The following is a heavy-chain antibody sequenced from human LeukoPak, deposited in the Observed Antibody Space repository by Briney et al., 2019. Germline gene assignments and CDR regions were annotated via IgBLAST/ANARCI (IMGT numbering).Heavy chain of an antibody. Sequence: GESLKISCKGSGYSFTSYWIGWVRQMPGKGLEWMGIIYPGDSDTRYSPSFQGQDTISADKSISTAYLQWSSLKASDTAMYYCARFVSGWPPKYYFDYWGQGTLVTVSS. CDR1: GYSFTSYW. J-gene: IGHJ4*02. CDR3: ARFVSGWPPKYYFDY. V-gene: IGHV5-51*01. CDR2: IYPGDSDT. D-gene: IGHD6-19*01.